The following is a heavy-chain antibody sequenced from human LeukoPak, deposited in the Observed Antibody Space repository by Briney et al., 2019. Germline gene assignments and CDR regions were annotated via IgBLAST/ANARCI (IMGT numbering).Heavy chain of an antibody. J-gene: IGHJ6*03. CDR1: GGSISSSTYY. D-gene: IGHD3-10*01. Sequence: SETLSLTCTVSGGSISSSTYYWGWIRQPPGKGLEWIASMSYSGSTYHNPSLKSRVTISVDTSKNQFSLKLSSVTAADTAVYYCARLSYDSGTYYNAYYSYSMDVWGKGTTVTISS. V-gene: IGHV4-39*01. CDR2: MSYSGST. CDR3: ARLSYDSGTYYNAYYSYSMDV.